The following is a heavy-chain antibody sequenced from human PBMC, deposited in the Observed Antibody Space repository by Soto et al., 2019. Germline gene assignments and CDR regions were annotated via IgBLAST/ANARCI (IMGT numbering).Heavy chain of an antibody. CDR2: IYYSGST. V-gene: IGHV4-31*03. Sequence: QVQLQEAGPGLVKPSQTLSLTCTVSGGSISSWDYYWSVFRQHLLNCLELIGYIYYSGSTYYNPSLMGRVTISVDTSKNQSSLKPSSVTASDTAVYYCARWWSGSRQGFDPWGQGTLVTVSS. J-gene: IGHJ5*02. CDR1: GGSISSWDYY. CDR3: ARWWSGSRQGFDP. D-gene: IGHD3-3*01.